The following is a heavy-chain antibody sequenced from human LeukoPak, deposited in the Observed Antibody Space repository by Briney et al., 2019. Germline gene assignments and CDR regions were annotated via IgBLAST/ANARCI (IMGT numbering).Heavy chain of an antibody. D-gene: IGHD3-22*01. CDR3: ARGVRYYDSSGYRPFDP. V-gene: IGHV1-2*02. Sequence: ASVKVSCKASGYTFTGYYMHWVRQAPGQGLEWVGWINPNSGGTNYAQKFQGRVTMTRDTSISTAYMELSRLRSDDTAVYYCARGVRYYDSSGYRPFDPWGQGTLVTVSS. CDR1: GYTFTGYY. CDR2: INPNSGGT. J-gene: IGHJ5*02.